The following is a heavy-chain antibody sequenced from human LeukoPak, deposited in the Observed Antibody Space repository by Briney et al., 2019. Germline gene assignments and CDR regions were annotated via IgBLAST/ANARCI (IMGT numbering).Heavy chain of an antibody. V-gene: IGHV1-24*01. D-gene: IGHD1-26*01. CDR3: ATEPVGATNAHFDY. J-gene: IGHJ4*02. CDR1: GYTFTSYD. Sequence: ASVKVSCKASGYTFTSYDINWVRQATGQGLEWMGGFDPEDGETIYAQKFQGRVTMTEDTSTDTAYMELSSLRSEDTAVYYCATEPVGATNAHFDYWGQGTLVTVSS. CDR2: FDPEDGET.